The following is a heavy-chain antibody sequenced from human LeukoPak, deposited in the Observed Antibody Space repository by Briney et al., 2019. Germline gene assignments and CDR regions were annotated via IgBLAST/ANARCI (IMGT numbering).Heavy chain of an antibody. CDR3: ARYGDTIFGYYYYYMDV. Sequence: ASVKVSCKASGYTFTGYYMHWVRQAPGQGLEWMGWINPNSGGTNYAQRFQGRVTMTRDTSISTAYMELSRLRSDDTAVYYCARYGDTIFGYYYYYMDVWGKGTTVTVSS. J-gene: IGHJ6*03. V-gene: IGHV1-2*02. CDR1: GYTFTGYY. D-gene: IGHD3-3*01. CDR2: INPNSGGT.